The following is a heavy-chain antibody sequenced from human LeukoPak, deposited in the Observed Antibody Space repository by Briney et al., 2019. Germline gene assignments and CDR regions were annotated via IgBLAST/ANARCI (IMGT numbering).Heavy chain of an antibody. CDR2: ISLSGLT. CDR3: SRENGAFSPFGY. Sequence: PSETLSLTCGVSGGSISNTNWWSWVRQPPGQGLEWIGEISLSGLTNYNPSFKSRVTVSLDKSKNHLSLNLTSVTAADTAVYYCSRENGAFSPFGYWGQGTLVTVPS. CDR1: GGSISNTNW. V-gene: IGHV4-4*02. D-gene: IGHD2-8*01. J-gene: IGHJ4*02.